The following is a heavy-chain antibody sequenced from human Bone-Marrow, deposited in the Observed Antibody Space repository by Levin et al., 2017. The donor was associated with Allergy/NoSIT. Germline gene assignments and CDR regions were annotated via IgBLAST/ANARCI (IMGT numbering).Heavy chain of an antibody. CDR3: TTAHRYNIKWLSEYYFDY. D-gene: IGHD5-12*01. CDR1: GITFSNTW. V-gene: IGHV3-15*01. Sequence: GGSLRLSCAASGITFSNTWMSWVRQAPGKGLEWVGRIKTETDGGARDYATPVNGRFTISREDSKNMLFLQMDRLKTEDTAVYYCTTAHRYNIKWLSEYYFDYWGQGTLVTVSS. CDR2: IKTETDGGAR. J-gene: IGHJ4*02.